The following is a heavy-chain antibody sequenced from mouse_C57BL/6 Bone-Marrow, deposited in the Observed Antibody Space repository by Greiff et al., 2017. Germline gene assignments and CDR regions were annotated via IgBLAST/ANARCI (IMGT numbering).Heavy chain of an antibody. CDR1: GFTFSDYY. Sequence: EVQRVESEGGLVQPGSSMKLSCTASGFTFSDYYMAWVRQVPEKGLEWVANINYDGSSTYYLDSLKSRFIISIDNAKNILYLQMSSLKSEDTATYYCARGGNLDFWGQGTTLTVSS. J-gene: IGHJ2*01. CDR3: ARGGNLDF. V-gene: IGHV5-16*01. CDR2: INYDGSST. D-gene: IGHD2-1*01.